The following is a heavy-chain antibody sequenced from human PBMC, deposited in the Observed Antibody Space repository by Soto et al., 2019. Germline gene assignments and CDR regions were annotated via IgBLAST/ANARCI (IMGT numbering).Heavy chain of an antibody. J-gene: IGHJ4*02. D-gene: IGHD2-15*01. Sequence: QIQLVQSGAEMKKPGASVKVSCKPSGYTFTHYGVSWLRQAPGQGLEWMGWISAYNGNTDYAHKLQGRAALTTDTSSSTAYMALRGLSPDDTAVYYCARDVPGSGVPFWDYWGQGTLVTVSS. CDR1: GYTFTHYG. CDR2: ISAYNGNT. V-gene: IGHV1-18*04. CDR3: ARDVPGSGVPFWDY.